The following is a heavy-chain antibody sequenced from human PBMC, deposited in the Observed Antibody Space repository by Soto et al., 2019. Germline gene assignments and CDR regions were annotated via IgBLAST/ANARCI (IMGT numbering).Heavy chain of an antibody. J-gene: IGHJ5*02. CDR1: GGSISSGGYY. Sequence: SETLSLTCPVSGGSISSGGYYWSWIRQHPGKGLEWIGYIYYSGSTYYNPSLKSRVTISVDTSKNQFSLKLSSVTAADTAVYYCARDNIAARYWFDPWGQGTLVTVSS. CDR2: IYYSGST. D-gene: IGHD6-6*01. CDR3: ARDNIAARYWFDP. V-gene: IGHV4-31*03.